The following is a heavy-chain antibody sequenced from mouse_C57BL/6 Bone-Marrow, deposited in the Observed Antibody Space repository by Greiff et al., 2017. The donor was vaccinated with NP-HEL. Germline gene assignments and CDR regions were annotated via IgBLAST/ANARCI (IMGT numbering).Heavy chain of an antibody. J-gene: IGHJ3*01. CDR2: IDPSDSET. Sequence: QVQLQQPGAELVRPGSSVKLSCKASGYTFTSYWMHWVKQRPIQGLEWIGNIDPSDSETHYNQKFKDKATLTVDKSSSTAYMQLSSLTSEDSAVYYCARMGLDRSGYAFAYWGQVTLVTVAA. V-gene: IGHV1-52*01. D-gene: IGHD3-2*02. CDR1: GYTFTSYW. CDR3: ARMGLDRSGYAFAY.